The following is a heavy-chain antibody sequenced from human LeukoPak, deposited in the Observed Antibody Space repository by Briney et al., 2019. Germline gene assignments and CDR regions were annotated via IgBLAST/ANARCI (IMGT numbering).Heavy chain of an antibody. CDR2: INPSGGST. CDR1: GYTFTIYY. Sequence: VASVTVSFTASGYTFTIYYMHWVRHAPGQGLEWMGVINPSGGSTIYAQKFQGRVTMTRDTSTTTVNMELSSLRPEDTAVYYCARDSDAVDDAFDIWGQGAVVTVSS. V-gene: IGHV1-46*01. J-gene: IGHJ3*02. CDR3: ARDSDAVDDAFDI. D-gene: IGHD6-19*01.